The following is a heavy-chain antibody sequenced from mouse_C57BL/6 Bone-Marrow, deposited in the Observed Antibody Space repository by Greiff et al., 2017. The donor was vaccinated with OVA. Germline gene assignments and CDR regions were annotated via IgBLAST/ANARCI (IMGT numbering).Heavy chain of an antibody. CDR2: IRNKANGYTT. CDR1: GFTFTDYY. J-gene: IGHJ4*01. D-gene: IGHD3-3*01. Sequence: VQLKESGGGLVQPGGSLSLSCAASGFTFTDYYMSWVRQPPGKALEWLGFIRNKANGYTTEYSASVKGRFTISRDNSQSILYLQMNALRAEDSATYYCARYEGTSYAMDYWGQGTSVTVSS. V-gene: IGHV7-3*01. CDR3: ARYEGTSYAMDY.